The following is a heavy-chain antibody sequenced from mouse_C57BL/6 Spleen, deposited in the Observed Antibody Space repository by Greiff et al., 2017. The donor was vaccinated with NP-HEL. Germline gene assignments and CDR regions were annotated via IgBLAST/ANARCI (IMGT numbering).Heavy chain of an antibody. CDR2: ISSGSSTI. CDR3: ARRSAQAPYAMDY. D-gene: IGHD3-2*02. V-gene: IGHV5-17*01. Sequence: EVQRVESGGGLVKPGGSLKLSCAASGFTFSDYGMHWVRQAPEKGLEWVAYISSGSSTIYYADTVKGRFTISRDNAKNTLFLQMTSLRSEDTAMYYCARRSAQAPYAMDYWGQGTSVTVSS. J-gene: IGHJ4*01. CDR1: GFTFSDYG.